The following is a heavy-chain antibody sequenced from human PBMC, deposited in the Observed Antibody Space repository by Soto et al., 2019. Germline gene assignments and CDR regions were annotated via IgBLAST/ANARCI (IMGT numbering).Heavy chain of an antibody. V-gene: IGHV1-8*01. CDR3: ARMATFGSLNWFDP. J-gene: IGHJ5*02. CDR1: GYSFTNND. D-gene: IGHD3-16*01. CDR2: MNPGSGDT. Sequence: QVQLVQSGAEVREPGASVKVSCKASGYSFTNNDVTWVRQATGQGLEWMGWMNPGSGDTGYAQKFQGRVTMTRDIPIATAYMELSSLRSDDTAIYYCARMATFGSLNWFDPWGQGTLVTVSS.